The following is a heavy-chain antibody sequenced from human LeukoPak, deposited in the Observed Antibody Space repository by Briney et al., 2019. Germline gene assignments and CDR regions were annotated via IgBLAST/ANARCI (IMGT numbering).Heavy chain of an antibody. CDR3: ARGSSIVVAVEYYFDY. D-gene: IGHD6-19*01. V-gene: IGHV1-46*01. Sequence: ASVKVSCKASGYTFTSYYIHWVRQAPGQGLEWMAIINPSGGSISYAQKFQGRVTMTRDTSTSTVYMELSSLRSEDTAVYYCARGSSIVVAVEYYFDYWGQGTLVTVSS. CDR2: INPSGGSI. J-gene: IGHJ4*02. CDR1: GYTFTSYY.